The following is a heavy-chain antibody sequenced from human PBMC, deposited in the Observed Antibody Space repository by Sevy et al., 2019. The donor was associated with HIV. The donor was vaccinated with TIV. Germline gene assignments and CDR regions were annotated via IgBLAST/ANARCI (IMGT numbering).Heavy chain of an antibody. D-gene: IGHD3-3*01. Sequence: GGSLRLSCAASGFTFSNYGMHWVRQAPGKGLEWVAVIWYDGSCKYYADSVKGRFTISRDNTKSTLYLQMNSLRAEDTADYYCAKTFAIFGVLMSPDFDPWGQGTLVTVSS. J-gene: IGHJ5*02. V-gene: IGHV3-33*06. CDR1: GFTFSNYG. CDR2: IWYDGSCK. CDR3: AKTFAIFGVLMSPDFDP.